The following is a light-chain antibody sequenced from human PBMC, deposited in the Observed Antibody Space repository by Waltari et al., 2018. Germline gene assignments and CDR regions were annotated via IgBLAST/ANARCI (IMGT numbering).Light chain of an antibody. Sequence: EIVLTQSPGTMYLSPGESATPSCRTSQSVTRALAWYPQNPGQAPRLLIHGASNRATGIPDRFSGSVSGTDFSLTISSLEPEDFAVYYCQHYLRLPVTFGQGTKVEVK. J-gene: IGKJ1*01. CDR1: QSVTRA. CDR3: QHYLRLPVT. CDR2: GAS. V-gene: IGKV3-20*01.